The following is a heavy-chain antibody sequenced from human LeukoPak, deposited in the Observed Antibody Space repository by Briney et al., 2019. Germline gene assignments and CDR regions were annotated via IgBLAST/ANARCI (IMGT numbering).Heavy chain of an antibody. J-gene: IGHJ4*02. Sequence: GSLRLSCVASGFSFSTYWINWVRQAPGEGLEWVAHIKHDGSQKYYVDSVKGRFTISRDNAKNSLYLQMNSLRAEDTAVYYCARDAGYGYWVVDYWGQGTLVTVSS. V-gene: IGHV3-7*01. CDR1: GFSFSTYW. CDR3: ARDAGYGYWVVDY. CDR2: IKHDGSQK. D-gene: IGHD5-18*01.